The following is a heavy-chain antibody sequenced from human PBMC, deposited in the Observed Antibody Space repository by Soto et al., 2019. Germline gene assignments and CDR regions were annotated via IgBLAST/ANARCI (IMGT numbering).Heavy chain of an antibody. CDR3: VTDRDYSKDY. CDR2: IKEDGSDK. J-gene: IGHJ4*02. D-gene: IGHD4-4*01. V-gene: IGHV3-7*01. Sequence: GGSLRLSCAASGFTFSSYWMNWVRQAPGKGLEWVANIKEDGSDKHYVDSVKGRFTISRDNAKNSLFLQMSSLRAEDTAVYYCVTDRDYSKDYWGQGTLVTVSS. CDR1: GFTFSSYW.